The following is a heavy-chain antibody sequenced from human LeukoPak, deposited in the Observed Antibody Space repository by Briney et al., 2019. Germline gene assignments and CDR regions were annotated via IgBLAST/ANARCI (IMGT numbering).Heavy chain of an antibody. CDR1: GYTFTSYG. CDR2: ISAYNGNT. D-gene: IGHD3-16*01. J-gene: IGHJ4*02. V-gene: IGHV1-18*01. Sequence: GASVKVSCKASGYTFTSYGISWVRQAPGQGLEWMGWISAYNGNTNYAQKFQGRVTMTRDTSISTANMELSRLRSDDTAVYYCARDAVRGGMITFGGVHRYFDYWGQGSLVTVSS. CDR3: ARDAVRGGMITFGGVHRYFDY.